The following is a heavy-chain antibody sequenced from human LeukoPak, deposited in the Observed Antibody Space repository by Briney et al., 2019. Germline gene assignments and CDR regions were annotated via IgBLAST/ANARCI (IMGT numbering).Heavy chain of an antibody. CDR2: TSYDGSNE. J-gene: IGHJ2*01. CDR3: ARNQITMIAVAQDWYFDL. D-gene: IGHD3-22*01. V-gene: IGHV3-30-3*01. CDR1: GFTFSDYA. Sequence: GGSLRLSCAASGFTFSDYAMHRVRQAPGNGLEWVAVTSYDGSNEYFADSVKGRFTISRDNSENTLYLQMNSLRAEDTAVYYCARNQITMIAVAQDWYFDLWGRGTLVTVSS.